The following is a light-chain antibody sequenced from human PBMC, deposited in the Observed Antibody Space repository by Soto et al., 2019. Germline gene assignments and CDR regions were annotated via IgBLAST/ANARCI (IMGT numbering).Light chain of an antibody. CDR3: MQRIEFPLT. V-gene: IGKV2-40*01. J-gene: IGKJ4*01. CDR2: TLS. Sequence: DIVMTQTPLSLPVTPGEPASISCRSSQSLLDSDDGNTYLDWYLQKPGQSPQXXXYTLSYRASGVPDRFSGSGSGTDFTLKISRVEDEDVGVYDCMQRIEFPLTFGGGTKVDIK. CDR1: QSLLDSDDGNTY.